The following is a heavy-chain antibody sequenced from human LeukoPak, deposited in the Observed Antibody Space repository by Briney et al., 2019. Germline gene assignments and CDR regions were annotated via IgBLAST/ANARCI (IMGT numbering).Heavy chain of an antibody. Sequence: PSETLSLTCTVSGGSISSSSYYWGWIRQPPGTGLEWIGSIYYSGSTYYNPSLKSRVTISVDTSKNQFSLKLSSVTAADTAVYYCARIHYYDSSGYYYSGYSDAFDIWGQGTMVTVSS. CDR3: ARIHYYDSSGYYYSGYSDAFDI. J-gene: IGHJ3*02. V-gene: IGHV4-39*01. D-gene: IGHD3-22*01. CDR2: IYYSGST. CDR1: GGSISSSSYY.